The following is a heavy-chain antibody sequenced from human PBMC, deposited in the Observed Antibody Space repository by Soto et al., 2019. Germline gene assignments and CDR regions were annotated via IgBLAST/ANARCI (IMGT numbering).Heavy chain of an antibody. V-gene: IGHV2-5*02. D-gene: IGHD3-9*01. Sequence: QITLKESGPTLVKPTQTLTLTCSFSGFSLSTSGVGVGWIRQPPGKALEWLAVIYADDDKRYKPSLKRRLTISQDTSTNQVVLTMTNMDPVDTGTYYCAHRRMNDDTMTGYYQKWFDPWGQGTLVTVSS. CDR3: AHRRMNDDTMTGYYQKWFDP. CDR1: GFSLSTSGVG. J-gene: IGHJ5*02. CDR2: IYADDDK.